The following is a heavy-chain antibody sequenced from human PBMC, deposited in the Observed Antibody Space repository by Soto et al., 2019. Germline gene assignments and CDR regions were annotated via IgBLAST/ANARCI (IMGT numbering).Heavy chain of an antibody. Sequence: ASVKVSCKASGYTFTGYYMHWVRQAPGQGREWMGWINPNSGGTNYAQKFQGRVTMTRDTSISTAYMELSRLRSDDTGVYYCARGAYYGSGSYPCYWGQGTLVTLSS. V-gene: IGHV1-2*02. D-gene: IGHD3-10*01. CDR2: INPNSGGT. CDR1: GYTFTGYY. J-gene: IGHJ4*02. CDR3: ARGAYYGSGSYPCY.